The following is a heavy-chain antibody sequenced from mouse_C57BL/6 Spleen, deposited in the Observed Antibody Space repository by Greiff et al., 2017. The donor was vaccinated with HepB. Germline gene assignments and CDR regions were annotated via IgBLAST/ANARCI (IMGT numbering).Heavy chain of an antibody. Sequence: VKLQQSGAELVRPGASVKLSCKASGYTFTDYYINWVKQRPGQGLEWIARIYPGSGNTYYNEKFKGNATLTAEKSSSTAYMQLSSLTSDDSAVYFCARSYEYDGYYAMDYWGQGTSVTVSS. D-gene: IGHD2-4*01. CDR3: ARSYEYDGYYAMDY. CDR1: GYTFTDYY. CDR2: IYPGSGNT. J-gene: IGHJ4*01. V-gene: IGHV1-76*01.